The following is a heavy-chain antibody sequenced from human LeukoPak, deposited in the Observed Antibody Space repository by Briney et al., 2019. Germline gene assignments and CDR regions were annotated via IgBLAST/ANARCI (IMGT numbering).Heavy chain of an antibody. Sequence: GGSLRLSCAASGFTFSSYAMHWVRQAPGKGLEWVAVISYDGSNKYYADSVKGRFTISRDNSKNTLYLQMNSLRAEDTAVYYCARDGRGSYHVSYFDYWGQGTLVTVSS. CDR3: ARDGRGSYHVSYFDY. D-gene: IGHD1-26*01. CDR1: GFTFSSYA. V-gene: IGHV3-30-3*01. J-gene: IGHJ4*02. CDR2: ISYDGSNK.